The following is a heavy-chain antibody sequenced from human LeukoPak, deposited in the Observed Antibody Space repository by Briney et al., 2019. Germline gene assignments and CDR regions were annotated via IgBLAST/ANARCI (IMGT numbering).Heavy chain of an antibody. J-gene: IGHJ4*02. D-gene: IGHD6-13*01. CDR3: ARAGPSSSWHQFDY. Sequence: PGGSLRLSCAASGFTVSRNYMSWVRQAPGKGPEWVSVIYSGGRSYYADSVKGRFTISRDNSKNTLYLQMNSLRVEDTAVYYCARAGPSSSWHQFDYWGQGTLVTVSS. V-gene: IGHV3-66*01. CDR1: GFTVSRNY. CDR2: IYSGGRS.